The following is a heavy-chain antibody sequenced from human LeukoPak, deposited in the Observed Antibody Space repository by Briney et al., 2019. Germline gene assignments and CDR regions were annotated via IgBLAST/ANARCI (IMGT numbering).Heavy chain of an antibody. CDR3: AQVRSHSSGWSFLPVDY. CDR2: INSDGSST. D-gene: IGHD6-19*01. V-gene: IGHV3-74*01. J-gene: IGHJ4*02. CDR1: GFTFSSYW. Sequence: GGSLRLSCAASGFTFSSYWMHWVRQAPGKGLVWVSRINSDGSSTSYADSVKGRFTISRDNAKNTLYLQMNSLRAEDTAVYYCAQVRSHSSGWSFLPVDYWGRGTLVTVSS.